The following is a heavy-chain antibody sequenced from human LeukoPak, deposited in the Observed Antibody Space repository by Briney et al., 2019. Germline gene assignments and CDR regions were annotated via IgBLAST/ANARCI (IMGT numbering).Heavy chain of an antibody. J-gene: IGHJ5*02. D-gene: IGHD1-14*01. Sequence: PSETLSLTCTVSGGSISTYYWSWIRQPPGEGLEWIGYIYYSGSTSYNPSLKSRVTMSVDTSKSQFSLNLSSVTAADTAVYYCAIQGARDYNIYWFDPWGQGTLVTVSS. CDR2: IYYSGST. CDR1: GGSISTYY. CDR3: AIQGARDYNIYWFDP. V-gene: IGHV4-59*08.